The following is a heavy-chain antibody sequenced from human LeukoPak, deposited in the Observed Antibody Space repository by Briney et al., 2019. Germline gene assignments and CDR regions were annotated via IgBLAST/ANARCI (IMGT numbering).Heavy chain of an antibody. D-gene: IGHD3-22*01. V-gene: IGHV3-53*01. CDR3: GRDDNNSGYYYA. J-gene: IGHJ4*02. Sequence: GWSLRLSCAASGFTFIRNYMSWVRQAPGKGLEWVPVIYSGGSTYHADSVKGRFTISRDNSKNTLYLQMNSLRAEDTAVYYCGRDDNNSGYYYAWGQGTLVTVSS. CDR2: IYSGGST. CDR1: GFTFIRNY.